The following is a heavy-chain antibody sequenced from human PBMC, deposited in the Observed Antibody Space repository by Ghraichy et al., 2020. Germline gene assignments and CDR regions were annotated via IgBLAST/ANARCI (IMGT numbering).Heavy chain of an antibody. CDR3: ARDGRVDIVDPYGMDV. D-gene: IGHD5-12*01. V-gene: IGHV4-59*01. Sequence: SETLSLTCTVSGGSISSYYWSWIRQPPGKGLEWIGYIYYSGSTNYNPSLKSRVTISVDTSKNQFSLKLSSVTAADTAVYYCARDGRVDIVDPYGMDVWGQGTTVTVSS. CDR2: IYYSGST. J-gene: IGHJ6*02. CDR1: GGSISSYY.